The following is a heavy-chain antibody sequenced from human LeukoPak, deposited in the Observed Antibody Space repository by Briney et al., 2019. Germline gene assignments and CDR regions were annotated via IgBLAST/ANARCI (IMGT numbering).Heavy chain of an antibody. V-gene: IGHV4-59*01. Sequence: SETLSLTCTVSGGSISSYYWSWIRQPPGKGLEWIGYIYYSGSTNYNPSLKSRVTISVDTSKNQFSLKLSSVTAADTAVYYCASGGYSYGYVSYYYGMDVWGQGTTVTVSS. CDR3: ASGGYSYGYVSYYYGMDV. J-gene: IGHJ6*02. CDR1: GGSISSYY. D-gene: IGHD5-18*01. CDR2: IYYSGST.